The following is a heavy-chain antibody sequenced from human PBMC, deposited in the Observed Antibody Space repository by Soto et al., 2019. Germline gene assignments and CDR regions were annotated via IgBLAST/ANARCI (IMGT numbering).Heavy chain of an antibody. V-gene: IGHV1-69*13. J-gene: IGHJ6*02. D-gene: IGHD5-12*01. CDR1: GYTFTSYA. CDR3: ARRMVPDSGYARDYYYYYGMDV. CDR2: IIPIFGTA. Sequence: SVKVSCKASGYTFTSYAISWVRQAPGQGLKWMGGIIPIFGTANYAQKFQGRVTITADESTSTAYMELSSLRSEDTAVYYCARRMVPDSGYARDYYYYYGMDVWGQGTTVTVSS.